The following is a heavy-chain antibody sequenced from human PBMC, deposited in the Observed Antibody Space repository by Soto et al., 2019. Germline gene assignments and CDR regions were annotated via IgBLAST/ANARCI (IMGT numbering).Heavy chain of an antibody. J-gene: IGHJ6*02. CDR1: GGSFSGYY. CDR2: INHSGST. Sequence: SETLSLTCAVYGGSFSGYYWSWIRQPPGKGLEWIGEINHSGSTNYNPSLKSRVTISVDTSKNQFSLKLSSVTAADTAVYYCARGRSSSWYGGYSYYGMDVWGQGTPVTVSS. CDR3: ARGRSSSWYGGYSYYGMDV. D-gene: IGHD6-13*01. V-gene: IGHV4-34*01.